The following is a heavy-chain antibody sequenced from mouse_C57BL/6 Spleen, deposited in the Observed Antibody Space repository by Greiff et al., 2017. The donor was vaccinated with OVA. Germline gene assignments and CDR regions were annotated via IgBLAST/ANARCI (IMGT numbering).Heavy chain of an antibody. J-gene: IGHJ3*01. CDR1: GYAFSSSW. V-gene: IGHV1-82*01. D-gene: IGHD2-4*01. CDR3: ARPLYYDYDGRFAY. Sequence: QVQLQQSGPELVKPGASVKISCKASGYAFSSSWMNWVKQRPGKGLEWIGRIYPGDGDTNYNGKFKGKATLTADKSSSTAYMQLSSLTSEDSAVYFCARPLYYDYDGRFAYWGQGTLVTVSA. CDR2: IYPGDGDT.